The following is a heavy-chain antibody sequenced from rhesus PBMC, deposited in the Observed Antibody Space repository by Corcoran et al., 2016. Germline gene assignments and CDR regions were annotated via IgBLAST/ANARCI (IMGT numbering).Heavy chain of an antibody. CDR2: IYGSGGRH. CDR1: GYSISSGYY. D-gene: IGHD5-42*01. V-gene: IGHV4S14*01. CDR3: ARVGSSWSEWDTVGTEWYFDL. Sequence: QVQLQESGPGLVKPSETLSLTCAVSGYSISSGYYWGWIRQPPGKGLEWIGSIYGSGGRHYLNPSLKSRVTLAGDTSKNQFSLKLSSVTAADTAVYYCARVGSSWSEWDTVGTEWYFDLWGPGTPITISS. J-gene: IGHJ2*01.